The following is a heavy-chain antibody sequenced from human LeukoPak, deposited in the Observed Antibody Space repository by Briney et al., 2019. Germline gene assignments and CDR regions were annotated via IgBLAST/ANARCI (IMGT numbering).Heavy chain of an antibody. CDR2: ISGRGGST. CDR3: AKLYGSGSWDYYNGMDV. CDR1: GSTFRSYA. D-gene: IGHD3-10*01. J-gene: IGHJ6*04. Sequence: GGSLRLSCAASGSTFRSYAMTWVRQAPGKGLEWVSAISGRGGSTYYADSVKGRFTMSRDNSKNTLYLQMNSLRAEDTAVYYCAKLYGSGSWDYYNGMDVWGKGTTVTVSS. V-gene: IGHV3-23*01.